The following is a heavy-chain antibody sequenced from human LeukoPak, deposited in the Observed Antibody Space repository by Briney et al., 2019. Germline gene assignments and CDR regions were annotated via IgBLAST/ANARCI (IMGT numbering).Heavy chain of an antibody. D-gene: IGHD3-9*01. Sequence: PGGSLRLSCAASGFTFSDYAMSWVRQAPGKGLEWVSSITTSAGSTYYADSVKGRFTISRDNSKNTLYLQMNSLRAEDTAVYYCAKCDNYDILTGFDYWGQGTLVTVSS. CDR3: AKCDNYDILTGFDY. V-gene: IGHV3-23*01. CDR2: ITTSAGST. J-gene: IGHJ4*02. CDR1: GFTFSDYA.